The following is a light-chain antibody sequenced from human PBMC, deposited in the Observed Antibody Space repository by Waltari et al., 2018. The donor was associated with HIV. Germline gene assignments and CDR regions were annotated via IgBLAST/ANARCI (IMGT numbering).Light chain of an antibody. Sequence: NFMLTQPHSVSGSPGETVIISCTRSSGYIASNYVQWYQQRTGSSPRTVIYEDSQRPSGVPDRFSGSTDSSSNSASLSIVGLQVEDEADYYCQSDDSFHHVIFGGGTKLTVL. CDR3: QSDDSFHHVI. CDR2: EDS. CDR1: SGYIASNY. V-gene: IGLV6-57*01. J-gene: IGLJ2*01.